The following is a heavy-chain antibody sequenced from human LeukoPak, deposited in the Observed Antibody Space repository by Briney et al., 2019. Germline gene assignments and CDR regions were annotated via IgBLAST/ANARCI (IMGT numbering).Heavy chain of an antibody. CDR2: ISGSGGST. CDR1: GITLSNYG. J-gene: IGHJ4*02. CDR3: AKRGVVIRVILVGFHKEAYYFDS. D-gene: IGHD3-22*01. Sequence: GGSLRLSCAVSGITLSNYGMSWVRQTPRKGLEWVAGISGSGGSTSYADSVKGRFTISRDNPKNTLYLEMNSLGAEDTAVYFCAKRGVVIRVILVGFHKEAYYFDSWGQGALVTVSS. V-gene: IGHV3-23*01.